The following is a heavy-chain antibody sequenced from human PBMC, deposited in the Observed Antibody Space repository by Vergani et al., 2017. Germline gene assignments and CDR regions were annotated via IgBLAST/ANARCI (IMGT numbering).Heavy chain of an antibody. J-gene: IGHJ5*02. V-gene: IGHV4-34*01. CDR2: INHSGST. D-gene: IGHD5-18*01. Sequence: QVQLQQWGAGLLKPSETLSLTCAVYGGSFSGYYWSWIRQPPGKGLEWIGEINHSGSTNYNPSLKSRVTISVDTSKNQFSLKLSSVTAADTAVYYCARASRGYSYGGLMEFDPWGQGTLVTVSS. CDR1: GGSFSGYY. CDR3: ARASRGYSYGGLMEFDP.